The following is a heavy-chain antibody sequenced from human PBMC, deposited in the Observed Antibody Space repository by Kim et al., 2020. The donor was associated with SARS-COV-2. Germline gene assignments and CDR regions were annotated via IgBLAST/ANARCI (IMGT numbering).Heavy chain of an antibody. V-gene: IGHV3-23*01. Sequence: GGSLRLSCAASGVTISNFVMSWVRQAPGKGLEWVSSVTARGSSTFYADSVKGRFTISRDNSQNTLYLQMNSLRAEDTAVYYCALSTSWPNHDHWGQGTLVTVSP. CDR1: GVTISNFV. CDR2: VTARGSST. CDR3: ALSTSWPNHDH. D-gene: IGHD2-2*01. J-gene: IGHJ4*02.